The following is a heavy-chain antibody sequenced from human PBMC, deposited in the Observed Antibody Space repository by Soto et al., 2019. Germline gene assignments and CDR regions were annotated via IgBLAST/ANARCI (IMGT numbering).Heavy chain of an antibody. V-gene: IGHV3-48*02. Sequence: EVQLVESGGGLVQPGGSLRLSCAASGFTFRSYSMNWVRQAPGKGLEWVSYISSSSSTIYYADSVKGRFTISRDNAKNSLYLHMHRRRDEDTAVYYCARDRFGERGRVAFDIWCQGTMVPVSS. CDR3: ARDRFGERGRVAFDI. D-gene: IGHD3-10*01. J-gene: IGHJ3*02. CDR1: GFTFRSYS. CDR2: ISSSSSTI.